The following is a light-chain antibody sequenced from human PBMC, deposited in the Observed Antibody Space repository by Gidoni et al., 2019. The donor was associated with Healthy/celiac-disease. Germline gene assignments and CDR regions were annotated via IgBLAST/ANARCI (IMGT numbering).Light chain of an antibody. CDR1: SSNIGAGYD. CDR2: GNS. Sequence: QSVLTQPPSVSGAPGQRVTISCTGRSSNIGAGYDLHWYQQLPGTAPKLLSYGNSNRPSGVPDRFSGSKSGTSASLAITGLQAEDEADYYCQSYDSSLSGHVVFGGGTKLTVL. CDR3: QSYDSSLSGHVV. V-gene: IGLV1-40*01. J-gene: IGLJ2*01.